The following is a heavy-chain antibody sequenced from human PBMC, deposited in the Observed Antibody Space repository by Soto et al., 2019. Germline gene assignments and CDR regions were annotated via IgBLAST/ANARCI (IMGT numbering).Heavy chain of an antibody. CDR3: ARRKPGAYEFFDY. Sequence: PGESLKISCKVSGYSFTTYWISWVRQMPGKGLEWMGRIDPSDSYTNNSPSFQGHVTISVDTSISTAYLQWSSLKASDTAMYYCARRKPGAYEFFDYWGQGTVVTVSS. J-gene: IGHJ4*02. D-gene: IGHD5-12*01. V-gene: IGHV5-10-1*01. CDR2: IDPSDSYT. CDR1: GYSFTTYW.